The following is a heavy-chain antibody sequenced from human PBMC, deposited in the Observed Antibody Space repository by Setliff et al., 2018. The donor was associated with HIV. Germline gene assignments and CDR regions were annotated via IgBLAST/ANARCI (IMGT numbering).Heavy chain of an antibody. Sequence: ASVKVSCKASGYTFTSYGISWVRQAPGQGLEWMGWISAYSGNTNYAQKFQGRVTMTTDTSTSTAYMELRSLRSDDTAVYYCSRGHYDILTGYYRDYYYMDVWGKGTTVTVSS. V-gene: IGHV1-18*01. CDR1: GYTFTSYG. D-gene: IGHD3-9*01. J-gene: IGHJ6*03. CDR3: SRGHYDILTGYYRDYYYMDV. CDR2: ISAYSGNT.